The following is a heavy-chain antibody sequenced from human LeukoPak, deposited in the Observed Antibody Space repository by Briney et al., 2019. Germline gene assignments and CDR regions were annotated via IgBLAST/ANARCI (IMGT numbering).Heavy chain of an antibody. CDR1: GFTFSSYG. Sequence: PGGSLRLSCAASGFTFSSYGMHWVRQAPGKGLEWGAVIWFDGSDKYYADSVKGRFTISRDNSKNTLYLQMNSLKAEDTAVYYCARDGYSGYDFYFDYWGQGSLVTVSS. J-gene: IGHJ4*02. V-gene: IGHV3-33*01. D-gene: IGHD5-12*01. CDR2: IWFDGSDK. CDR3: ARDGYSGYDFYFDY.